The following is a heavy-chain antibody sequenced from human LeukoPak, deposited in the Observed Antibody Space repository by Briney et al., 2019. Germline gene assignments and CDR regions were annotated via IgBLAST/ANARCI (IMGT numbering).Heavy chain of an antibody. V-gene: IGHV3-23*01. CDR3: AKDTKDYDFWSGYYNWFDP. J-gene: IGHJ5*02. CDR2: ISGSGGST. CDR1: GFTFSSHA. Sequence: PGGSLRLSCAASGFTFSSHAMSWVRQAPGKGLEWVSAISGSGGSTYYADSVKGRFTISRDNSKNTLYLQMNSLRAEDTAVYYCAKDTKDYDFWSGYYNWFDPWGQGTLVTVSS. D-gene: IGHD3-3*01.